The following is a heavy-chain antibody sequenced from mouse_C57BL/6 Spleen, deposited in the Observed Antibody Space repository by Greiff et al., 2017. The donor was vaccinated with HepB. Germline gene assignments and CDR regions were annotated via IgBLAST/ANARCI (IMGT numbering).Heavy chain of an antibody. CDR3: ARGGYGSSSSPEFAY. CDR1: GYTFTSYW. Sequence: QVQLQQPGAELVEPGASVKLSCKASGYTFTSYWMHWVKQRPGQGLEWIGMIHPNSGSTNYNEKFKSKATLTVDKSSSTAYMQLSSLTSEDSAVYYCARGGYGSSSSPEFAYWGQGTLVTVSA. D-gene: IGHD1-1*01. CDR2: IHPNSGST. V-gene: IGHV1-64*01. J-gene: IGHJ3*01.